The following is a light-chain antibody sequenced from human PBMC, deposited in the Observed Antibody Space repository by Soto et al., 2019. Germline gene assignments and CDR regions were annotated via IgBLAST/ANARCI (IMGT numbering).Light chain of an antibody. CDR3: HQFGTSVQT. CDR1: ESVSASY. V-gene: IGKV3-20*01. CDR2: GSS. J-gene: IGKJ1*01. Sequence: IVLTQSPGTLSVSPGDRATLACRASESVSASYIAWYQQKPGQAPRLLIYGSSTRATGIPDRFSGRGSGTDFTLAISRLEPEDFAVYYCHQFGTSVQTVGQGTKVDIK.